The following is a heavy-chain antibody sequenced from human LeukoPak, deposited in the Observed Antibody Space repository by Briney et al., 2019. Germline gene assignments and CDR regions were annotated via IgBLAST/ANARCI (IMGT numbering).Heavy chain of an antibody. V-gene: IGHV3-73*01. D-gene: IGHD1-26*01. Sequence: GGSLRLSCAASGFTFTGSSMHWVRQTSGKGLEWVGRIRTKPNSYATTYAASVQGRFTISRDDSKNTAYLQMNSLKTEDTAVYYCTRHVVGSTSEDYWGQGTLVTVSS. CDR3: TRHVVGSTSEDY. CDR2: IRTKPNSYAT. J-gene: IGHJ4*02. CDR1: GFTFTGSS.